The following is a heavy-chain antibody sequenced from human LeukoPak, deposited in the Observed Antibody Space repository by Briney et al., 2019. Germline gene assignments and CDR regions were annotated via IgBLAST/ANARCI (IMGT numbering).Heavy chain of an antibody. D-gene: IGHD3-10*01. CDR1: GGSFSGYY. Sequence: SETLSLTCAVYGGSFSGYYWSWIRQPPGKGLEWVGEINHSGSTNYNPSLKSRVTISVDTSKNQFSLKLSSVTAADTAVYYCARVGMSGAQPFDYWGQGTLVTVSS. CDR2: INHSGST. CDR3: ARVGMSGAQPFDY. V-gene: IGHV4-34*01. J-gene: IGHJ4*02.